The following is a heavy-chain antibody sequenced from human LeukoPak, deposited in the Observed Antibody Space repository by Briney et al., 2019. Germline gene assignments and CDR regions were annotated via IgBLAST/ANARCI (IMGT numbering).Heavy chain of an antibody. D-gene: IGHD2-2*01. J-gene: IGHJ5*02. V-gene: IGHV4-31*03. CDR3: ARDGCSGPSCHGNWLDP. Sequence: SGTLSLTCTVSGGSISSGTYFWSWIRQHPGKGLEWIRYIYYSGSTYNNPPLKSRVTIPVDTSKNQFSLKLSPVTAADTAVYYCARDGCSGPSCHGNWLDPGGQGTVVTVFS. CDR1: GGSISSGTYF. CDR2: IYYSGST.